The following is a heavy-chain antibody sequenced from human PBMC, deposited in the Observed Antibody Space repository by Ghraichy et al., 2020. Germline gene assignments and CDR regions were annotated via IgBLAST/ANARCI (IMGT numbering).Heavy chain of an antibody. D-gene: IGHD6-13*01. CDR3: AKGTLIAAAGTRGVRAFDI. CDR2: ISGSGGST. Sequence: GGSLRLSCAASGFTFSSYAMSWVRQAPGKGLEWVSAISGSGGSTYYADSVKGRFTISRDNSKNTLYLQMNSLRAEDTAVYYCAKGTLIAAAGTRGVRAFDIWGQGTMVTVSS. J-gene: IGHJ3*02. CDR1: GFTFSSYA. V-gene: IGHV3-23*01.